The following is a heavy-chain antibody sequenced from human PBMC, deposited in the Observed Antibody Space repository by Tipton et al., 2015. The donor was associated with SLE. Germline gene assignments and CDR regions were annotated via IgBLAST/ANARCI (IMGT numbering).Heavy chain of an antibody. CDR3: ARGEEAAATGYYYYYMDV. V-gene: IGHV4-39*07. D-gene: IGHD6-13*01. J-gene: IGHJ6*03. Sequence: TLSLTCTVSGDSISSSSYYWGWIRQPPGKGLEWIGSIYYSGSTYYNPSLKSRVTISVDTSKNQFSLKLSSVTAADTAVYYCARGEEAAATGYYYYYMDVWGKGTTVTVSS. CDR1: GDSISSSSYY. CDR2: IYYSGST.